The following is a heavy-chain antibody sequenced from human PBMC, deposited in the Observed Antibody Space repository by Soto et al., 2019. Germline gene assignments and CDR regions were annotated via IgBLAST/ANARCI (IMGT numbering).Heavy chain of an antibody. Sequence: QVHLVQSGAEVKKPGASVKVSCKGSGYIFTTYGITWVRQAPGQGLEWMGWISAHNGNTNYAQKLQVRVTVTRDTSTSTAYMELRNLRSDDTAVYYCARGRYGDYWGQGALVTVSS. CDR1: GYIFTTYG. D-gene: IGHD1-1*01. CDR2: ISAHNGNT. CDR3: ARGRYGDY. V-gene: IGHV1-18*01. J-gene: IGHJ4*02.